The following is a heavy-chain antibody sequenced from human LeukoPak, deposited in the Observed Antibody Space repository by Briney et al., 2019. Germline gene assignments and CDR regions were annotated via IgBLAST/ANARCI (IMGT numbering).Heavy chain of an antibody. J-gene: IGHJ3*02. CDR2: IDPDSGGT. CDR1: GYTFAVYY. CDR3: AREYYDSTGRKHAFEN. Sequence: ASVKVSCKTSGYTFAVYYLHWVRQAPGQGLEWMGSIDPDSGGTNSAQKFQGRVTMTRDTSISTAHMELSRLRSDDTAVYYCAREYYDSTGRKHAFENWGQGTMVTVSS. D-gene: IGHD3-22*01. V-gene: IGHV1-2*02.